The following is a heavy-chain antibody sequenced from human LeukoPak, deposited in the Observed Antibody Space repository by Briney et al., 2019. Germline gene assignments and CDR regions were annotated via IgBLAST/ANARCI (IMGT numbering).Heavy chain of an antibody. Sequence: SETLSLTCTVSGGSISSYYWSWIRQPPGKGLEWIGYIYYSGSTNYNPSLKSRVTISVDTSKNQFSLKLSSVTAADTAVYYCARVAEMATIYFDYWGQGTLVTVSS. V-gene: IGHV4-59*01. CDR1: GGSISSYY. CDR3: ARVAEMATIYFDY. CDR2: IYYSGST. J-gene: IGHJ4*02. D-gene: IGHD5-24*01.